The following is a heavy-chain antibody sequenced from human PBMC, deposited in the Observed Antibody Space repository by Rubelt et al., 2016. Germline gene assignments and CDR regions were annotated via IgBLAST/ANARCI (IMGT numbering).Heavy chain of an antibody. D-gene: IGHD4-17*01. V-gene: IGHV3-48*01. CDR2: ISKGSYSM. CDR3: VKEGYGDYPYY. Sequence: GSLRLSCEGSGFMFSGYDMNWVRQAPGKGLEWVSYISKGSYSMFYADSVKGRFTISRDNSKNTLYLQMNSLRAEDTAVYYCVKEGYGDYPYYWGQGTLVTVSS. CDR1: GFMFSGYD. J-gene: IGHJ4*02.